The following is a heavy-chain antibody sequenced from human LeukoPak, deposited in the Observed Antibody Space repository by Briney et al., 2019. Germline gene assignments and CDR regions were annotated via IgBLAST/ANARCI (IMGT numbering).Heavy chain of an antibody. V-gene: IGHV1-24*01. Sequence: WASVKVSCKVSGYTLTELSMHWVRQAPGKGLEWMGGFDPEDGETIYAQKFQGRVTMTEDTSTDTAYMELSSLRSEDTAVYYCALIEGPLEMATELDYWGQGTLVTVSS. CDR1: GYTLTELS. CDR3: ALIEGPLEMATELDY. CDR2: FDPEDGET. D-gene: IGHD5-24*01. J-gene: IGHJ4*02.